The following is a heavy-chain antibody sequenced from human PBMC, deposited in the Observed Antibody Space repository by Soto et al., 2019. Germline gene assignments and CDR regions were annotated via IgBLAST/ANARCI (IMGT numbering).Heavy chain of an antibody. CDR2: IYSGGST. J-gene: IGHJ4*02. CDR1: GFTVSSNY. V-gene: IGHV3-66*01. CDR3: AREIAVAGWLY. D-gene: IGHD6-19*01. Sequence: EVQLVESGGGLVQPGGSLRLSCAASGFTVSSNYMSWVRQAPGKGLEWVSVIYSGGSTYYADSVKGRVTISRDNSKHTLYLQMNSLRAEDTAVYYCAREIAVAGWLYWGQGTLVTVSS.